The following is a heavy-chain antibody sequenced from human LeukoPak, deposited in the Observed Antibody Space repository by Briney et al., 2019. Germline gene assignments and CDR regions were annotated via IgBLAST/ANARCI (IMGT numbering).Heavy chain of an antibody. CDR3: AKDRSFYDSSGSPTFDY. Sequence: GGSLRLPCAASGFTFSSYGMHWVRRAPGKGLEWVAVISYDGSNKYYADSVKGRFTISRDNSKNTLYLQMNSLRAEDTAVYYCAKDRSFYDSSGSPTFDYWGQGTLVTVSS. V-gene: IGHV3-30*18. J-gene: IGHJ4*02. CDR1: GFTFSSYG. CDR2: ISYDGSNK. D-gene: IGHD3-22*01.